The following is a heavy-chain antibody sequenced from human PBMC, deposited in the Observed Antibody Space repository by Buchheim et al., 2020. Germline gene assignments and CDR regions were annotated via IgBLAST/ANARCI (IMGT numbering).Heavy chain of an antibody. CDR3: GGGSYFDY. CDR1: GFTFSSYE. D-gene: IGHD3-16*01. Sequence: EVQLVESGGGLVQPGGSLRLSRAASGFTFSSYEMNWVRQAPGKGLEWVSYITSGGTTIYYAGSVKGRFTISRDNAKNLLYLQMNSLRAEDTAIYYCGGGSYFDYWGQGTL. J-gene: IGHJ4*02. V-gene: IGHV3-48*03. CDR2: ITSGGTTI.